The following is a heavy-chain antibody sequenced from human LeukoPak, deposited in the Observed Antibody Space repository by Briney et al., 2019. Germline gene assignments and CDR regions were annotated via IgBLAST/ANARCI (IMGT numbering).Heavy chain of an antibody. V-gene: IGHV3-21*04. Sequence: GGSLRLSCAASGFTFSSYSMNWVRQAPGKGLEWVSSISSSSSYIHYADSVKGRFTISRDNAKNSLYLQMNSLRAEDTAVYYCAREGQWLVGDAFDIWGQGTMVTVSS. D-gene: IGHD6-19*01. CDR3: AREGQWLVGDAFDI. CDR2: ISSSSSYI. CDR1: GFTFSSYS. J-gene: IGHJ3*02.